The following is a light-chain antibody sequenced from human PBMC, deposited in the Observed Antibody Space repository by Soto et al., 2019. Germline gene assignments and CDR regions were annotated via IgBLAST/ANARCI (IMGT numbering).Light chain of an antibody. CDR2: DAS. Sequence: ENVLTQSPATLSLSPGERATLSCRASQSVGGHLAWYQQKPGQAPRLLIYDASDRATGIPARFSGSGSETDFTLTISSLEPDDFAVYYCQQRNNWPPSITFGQGTRLEIK. CDR3: QQRNNWPPSIT. CDR1: QSVGGH. J-gene: IGKJ5*01. V-gene: IGKV3-11*01.